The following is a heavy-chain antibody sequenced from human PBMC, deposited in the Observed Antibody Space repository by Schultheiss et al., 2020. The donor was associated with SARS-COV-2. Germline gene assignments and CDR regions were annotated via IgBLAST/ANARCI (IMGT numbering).Heavy chain of an antibody. D-gene: IGHD4-17*01. CDR2: ISSSSSYI. CDR1: GFTFSSYG. J-gene: IGHJ6*02. CDR3: ATDGRSYGMDV. V-gene: IGHV3-21*05. Sequence: GGSLRLSCAASGFTFSSYGMHWVRQAPGKGLEWVSYISSSSSYIYYADSVKGRFTISRDNAKNSLYLQMNSLRAEDTAVYYCATDGRSYGMDVWGQGTTVTVSS.